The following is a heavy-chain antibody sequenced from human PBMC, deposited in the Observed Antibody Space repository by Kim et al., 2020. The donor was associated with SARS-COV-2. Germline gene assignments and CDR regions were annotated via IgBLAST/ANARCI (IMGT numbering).Heavy chain of an antibody. CDR3: ARLAPHKLFLFDY. V-gene: IGHV4-59*08. J-gene: IGHJ4*02. Sequence: YNPAPKSRGTRSVDTSKNQFSLKMSSVTAADTAVYYCARLAPHKLFLFDYWGQGTLVTVSS. D-gene: IGHD2-21*01.